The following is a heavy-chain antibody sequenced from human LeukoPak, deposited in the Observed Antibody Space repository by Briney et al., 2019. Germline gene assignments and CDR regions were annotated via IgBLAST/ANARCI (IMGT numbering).Heavy chain of an antibody. Sequence: ASVKVSCKASGYTFTSYDINWVRQATGQGLEWMGWMNPNTGNTGFAQKFQGRVTMTKDTSISTAYMELSSLRSEDTAVYYCARDLSGCSDYYFDYWGQGTLVTVSS. CDR2: MNPNTGNT. V-gene: IGHV1-8*01. CDR1: GYTFTSYD. CDR3: ARDLSGCSDYYFDY. D-gene: IGHD3-3*01. J-gene: IGHJ4*02.